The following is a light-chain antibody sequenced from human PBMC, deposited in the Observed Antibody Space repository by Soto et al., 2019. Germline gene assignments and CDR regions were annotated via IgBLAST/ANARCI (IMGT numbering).Light chain of an antibody. V-gene: IGKV3-20*01. CDR1: QSVGNNY. Sequence: EIVLTQSPGTLSLSPGERATLSCRASQSVGNNYLAWFQQKSGQAPRLLIYDASSRATGIPDRFSGSGSGTDFTLTINRLEPEDFAVYYCQQCASSPLTFGGGTKVEIK. J-gene: IGKJ4*01. CDR3: QQCASSPLT. CDR2: DAS.